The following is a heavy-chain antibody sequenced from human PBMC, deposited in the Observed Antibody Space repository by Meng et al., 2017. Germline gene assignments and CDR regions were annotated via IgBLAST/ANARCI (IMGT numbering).Heavy chain of an antibody. D-gene: IGHD1-1*01. CDR3: ARVPLRFYNWNDLPDY. J-gene: IGHJ4*02. V-gene: IGHV1-18*01. Sequence: ASVKVSCKASGYTFTSYGISWVRQPPGQGLEWMGWISAYNGNTNYAKKLQGRVNMTTDTSTSTAYMELRRLRSDDTTVYYCARVPLRFYNWNDLPDYWGQGTLVTVSS. CDR2: ISAYNGNT. CDR1: GYTFTSYG.